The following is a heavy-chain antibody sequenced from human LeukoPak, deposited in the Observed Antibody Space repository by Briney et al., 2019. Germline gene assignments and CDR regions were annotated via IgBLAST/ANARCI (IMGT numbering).Heavy chain of an antibody. CDR1: GGSISSCSYY. Sequence: SETLSLTCTVSGGSISSCSYYWGWIRQPPGKGLEWIGSISYSGSTYYNPSLKSRVTISVDTSESQFSLKLSSVTATDTAVYYCAERRFYRPFDYWGQGTLVTVSS. D-gene: IGHD1-1*01. J-gene: IGHJ4*02. V-gene: IGHV4-39*01. CDR2: ISYSGST. CDR3: AERRFYRPFDY.